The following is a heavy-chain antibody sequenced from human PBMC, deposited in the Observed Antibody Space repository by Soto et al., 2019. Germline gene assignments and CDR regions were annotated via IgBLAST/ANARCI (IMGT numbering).Heavy chain of an antibody. CDR3: ARDYNDYGDYVPVYYYYMDV. CDR2: IWYDGSNK. J-gene: IGHJ6*03. V-gene: IGHV3-33*01. CDR1: GFTFSSYG. Sequence: GGSLRLSCAASGFTFSSYGMHWVRQAPGKGLEWVAVIWYDGSNKYYADSVKGRFTISRDNSKNTLYLQMNSLRAEDTAVYYCARDYNDYGDYVPVYYYYMDVWGKGTTVTVSS. D-gene: IGHD4-17*01.